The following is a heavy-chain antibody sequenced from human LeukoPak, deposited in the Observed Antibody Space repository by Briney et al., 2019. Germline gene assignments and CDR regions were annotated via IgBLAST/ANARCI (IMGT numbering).Heavy chain of an antibody. D-gene: IGHD1-26*01. V-gene: IGHV1-2*02. CDR1: GYTFTGYY. Sequence: ASVKVSCKASGYTFTGYYMHWVRQAPGQGGEWMGWINPKRGGTNYAQQFHGRVTMTRDTSISTAYMELSRLRSDDTAVYYCARGPRGSYPFFDYWGQGTLVTVSS. CDR2: INPKRGGT. CDR3: ARGPRGSYPFFDY. J-gene: IGHJ4*02.